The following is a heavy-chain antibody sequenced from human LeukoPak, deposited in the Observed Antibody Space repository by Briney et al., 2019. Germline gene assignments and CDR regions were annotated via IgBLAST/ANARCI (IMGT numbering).Heavy chain of an antibody. CDR2: ISGSSSIT. CDR1: GFTFSSYR. Sequence: GGSLRLSCAVSGFTFSSYRMNWVRQAPGMGLEWVSYISGSSSITYYADSVKGRFTISRDNAKNSLYLQMDSLRDEDTAVYYCARSGYSGYEFDHWGQGTRVTVSS. V-gene: IGHV3-48*02. CDR3: ARSGYSGYEFDH. J-gene: IGHJ4*02. D-gene: IGHD5-12*01.